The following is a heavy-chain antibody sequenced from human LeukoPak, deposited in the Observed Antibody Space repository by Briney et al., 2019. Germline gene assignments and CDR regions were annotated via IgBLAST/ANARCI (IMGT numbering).Heavy chain of an antibody. D-gene: IGHD6-13*01. CDR3: AREYIAAAGTNWFDP. Sequence: GGSLRLSCAASGFTFSNYAVHWVRQAPGKGLEWVAVISFDGNNKYYADSVKGRFTISRDNSKNTLYLQMNSLRPEDTAVYYCAREYIAAAGTNWFDPWGQGTLVTVSS. CDR2: ISFDGNNK. CDR1: GFTFSNYA. V-gene: IGHV3-30*04. J-gene: IGHJ5*02.